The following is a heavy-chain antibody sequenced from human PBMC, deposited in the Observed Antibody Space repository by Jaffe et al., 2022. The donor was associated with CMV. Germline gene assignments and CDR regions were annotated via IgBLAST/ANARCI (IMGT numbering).Heavy chain of an antibody. CDR1: GGSVSSGSYY. CDR3: AGGGYYDSSGYLAADY. Sequence: QVQLQESGPGLVKPSETLSLTCTVSGGSVSSGSYYWSWIRQPPGKGLEWIGYIYYSGSTNYNPSLKSRVTISVDTSKNQFSLKLSSVTAADTAVYYCAGGGYYDSSGYLAADYWGQGTLVTVSS. D-gene: IGHD3-22*01. CDR2: IYYSGST. J-gene: IGHJ4*02. V-gene: IGHV4-61*01.